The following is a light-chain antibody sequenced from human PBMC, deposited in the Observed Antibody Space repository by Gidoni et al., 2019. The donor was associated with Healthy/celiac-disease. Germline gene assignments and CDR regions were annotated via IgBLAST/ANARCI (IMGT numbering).Light chain of an antibody. CDR2: YAS. CDR3: QQRSNCPPPT. V-gene: IGKV3-11*01. Sequence: EIVLTQSPATLPLSPGERATLSCRDSQSVSSYLTWYQQTPGQAPRLLIYYASNRATGIPARFSCIGSGTDFTLTISILVPEDFAVYYCQQRSNCPPPTFGQGTKVEI. CDR1: QSVSSY. J-gene: IGKJ1*01.